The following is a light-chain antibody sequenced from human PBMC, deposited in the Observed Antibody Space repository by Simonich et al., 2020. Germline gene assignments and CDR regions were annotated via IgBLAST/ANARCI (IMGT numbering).Light chain of an antibody. CDR3: SSYAGSNNYWV. CDR2: KDS. Sequence: SYELTQPSSVSVSPGQTARITCAGDVLAKKYARWFQQKPGQAPVLVIYKDSERPSGIPERFSGSSSGTTVTFTISGAQVEDEADYYCSSYAGSNNYWVFGGGTKLTVL. V-gene: IGLV3-27*01. J-gene: IGLJ3*02. CDR1: VLAKKY.